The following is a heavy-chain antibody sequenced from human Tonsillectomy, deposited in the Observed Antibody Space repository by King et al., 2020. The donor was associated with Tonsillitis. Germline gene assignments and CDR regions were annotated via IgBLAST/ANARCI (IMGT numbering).Heavy chain of an antibody. J-gene: IGHJ4*02. CDR2: IGSSSTTM. V-gene: IGHV3-48*01. CDR3: ARGSNDYIDY. D-gene: IGHD4/OR15-4a*01. CDR1: GFTFGGYS. Sequence: VQLVESGGGLVQPGGSLRLSCAASGFTFGGYSMNWVRPAPGKGLEWVSNIGSSSTTMYYADSVKGRFTISRDNAKNSLYLQINSLRAEDTAVYYCARGSNDYIDYWGQGTLVTVSS.